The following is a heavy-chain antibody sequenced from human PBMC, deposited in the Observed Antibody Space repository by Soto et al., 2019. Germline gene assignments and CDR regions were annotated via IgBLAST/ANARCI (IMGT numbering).Heavy chain of an antibody. D-gene: IGHD6-6*01. J-gene: IGHJ4*02. CDR1: GGSISTYY. CDR2: IYSSGST. V-gene: IGHV4-4*07. Sequence: QVQLQESGPGLPKPSETLSLTCTVSGGSISTYYWSWIRQPAGKGLEWIGRIYSSGSTDYHPSLKRRVTMSATTHTNQLPLQLSAVTAADTAVYYCARDRGSSSGGSFEFWCQGGLITVSS. CDR3: ARDRGSSSGGSFEF.